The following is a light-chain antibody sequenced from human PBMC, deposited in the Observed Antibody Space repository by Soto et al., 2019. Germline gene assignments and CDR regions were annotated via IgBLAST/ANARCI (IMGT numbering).Light chain of an antibody. Sequence: EIVLTQSPGTMSLSPGERATLSCRASQSVISSYLAWYQQKPVQPPRLLIYDASSRATAISVRFSGSGSGTDFTLAISRLEPEDFAVDYCQQYGSSPLTFGPGTKVDIK. V-gene: IGKV3-20*01. CDR2: DAS. CDR3: QQYGSSPLT. J-gene: IGKJ3*01. CDR1: QSVISSY.